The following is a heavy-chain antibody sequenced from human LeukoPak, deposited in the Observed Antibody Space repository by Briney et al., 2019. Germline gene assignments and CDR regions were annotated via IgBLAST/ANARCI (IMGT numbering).Heavy chain of an antibody. J-gene: IGHJ4*02. V-gene: IGHV4-59*01. Sequence: PSETLSLTCSVSGGSISSFYWSWIRQPPGKGLEWIGYIYHSGSTTYNPSLNSRVTMSVDTSRTHFSLKLNSVTAADTAVYYCARRSDDSYFDSWGQGILVTVSS. CDR3: ARRSDDSYFDS. D-gene: IGHD3-3*01. CDR2: IYHSGST. CDR1: GGSISSFY.